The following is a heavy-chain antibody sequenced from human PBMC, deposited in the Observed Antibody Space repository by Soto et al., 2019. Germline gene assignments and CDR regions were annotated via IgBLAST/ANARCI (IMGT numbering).Heavy chain of an antibody. Sequence: ASVKVCCKASGYTFTGYYMHWVRQAPGQGLEWMGWINPNSGGTNYAQKFQGRVTMTRDTSISTAYMELSRLRSDDTAVYYCARDMYYYYSSVHYRRYYIDYPGPAPLVTLSS. J-gene: IGHJ4*02. CDR3: ARDMYYYYSSVHYRRYYIDY. CDR2: INPNSGGT. CDR1: GYTFTGYY. D-gene: IGHD3-22*01. V-gene: IGHV1-2*02.